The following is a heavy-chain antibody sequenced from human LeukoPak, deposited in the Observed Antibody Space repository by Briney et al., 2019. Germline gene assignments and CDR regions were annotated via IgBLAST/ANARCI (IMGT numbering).Heavy chain of an antibody. V-gene: IGHV3-30-3*01. D-gene: IGHD3-22*01. J-gene: IGHJ4*02. CDR2: ISYDGSNK. Sequence: VQPGRSLRLSCAASGFTFSSYAMHWVRQAPGKGLEWVAVISYDGSNKYYADSVKGRFTISRDNSKNTLFLQMNSLRAEDSAVYYCATDREGDPSAYYLVGGQGTLITVSS. CDR3: ATDREGDPSAYYLV. CDR1: GFTFSSYA.